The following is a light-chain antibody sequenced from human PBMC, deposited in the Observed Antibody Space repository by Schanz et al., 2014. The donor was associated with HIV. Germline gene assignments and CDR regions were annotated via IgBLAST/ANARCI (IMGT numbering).Light chain of an antibody. CDR3: QHYGSS. CDR2: SAS. V-gene: IGKV3-20*01. CDR1: QSISSSY. J-gene: IGKJ3*01. Sequence: EIVLTQSPGTLSLSPGGRATLSCRAGQSISSSYLAWYQQKPGQAPRLLIYSASRRANGIPDRFSGSGSGTDFTLTISRLEPEDFAVYYCQHYGSSFGPGTKVDIK.